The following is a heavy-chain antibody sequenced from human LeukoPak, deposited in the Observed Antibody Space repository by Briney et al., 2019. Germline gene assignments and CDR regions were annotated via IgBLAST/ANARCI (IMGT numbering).Heavy chain of an antibody. V-gene: IGHV4-59*01. CDR2: IYYSGST. CDR3: ARLSTAKNWFDP. CDR1: GGSISSYY. Sequence: SETLSLTCTVSGGSISSYYWSWIRQPPGKGLEWIGYIYYSGSTNYNPSLKSRVTISVDTSKNQFSLKLGSVTAADTAVYYCARLSTAKNWFDPWGQGTLVTVSS. J-gene: IGHJ5*02. D-gene: IGHD2-21*02.